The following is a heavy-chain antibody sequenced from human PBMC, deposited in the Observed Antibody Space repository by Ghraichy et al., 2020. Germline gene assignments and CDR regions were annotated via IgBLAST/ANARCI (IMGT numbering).Heavy chain of an antibody. CDR1: GGSISRSSYY. Sequence: SETLSLTCTVSGGSISRSSYYWSWIRQPPGKGLEWIVSIYYSGSTFRNPSLKSRVTISVDTSKNQFSLRLTSVTAADTAVYYCARHVADSSWYSYYFDYWGQGTPVTVSS. CDR2: IYYSGST. CDR3: ARHVADSSWYSYYFDY. V-gene: IGHV4-39*01. J-gene: IGHJ4*02. D-gene: IGHD3-22*01.